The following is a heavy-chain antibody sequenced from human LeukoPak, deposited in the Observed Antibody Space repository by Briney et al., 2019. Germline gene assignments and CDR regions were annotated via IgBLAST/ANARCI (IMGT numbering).Heavy chain of an antibody. Sequence: ASVKVSCKASGYTFTGYYMHWVRQAPGQGLEWMGWINPNSGGTNYAQKFQGRVTMTRDTSISTAYMELSRLRSDDTAVYNCARERALSITMVRGAKDYWGQGTLVTVSS. CDR3: ARERALSITMVRGAKDY. D-gene: IGHD3-10*01. J-gene: IGHJ4*02. CDR1: GYTFTGYY. CDR2: INPNSGGT. V-gene: IGHV1-2*02.